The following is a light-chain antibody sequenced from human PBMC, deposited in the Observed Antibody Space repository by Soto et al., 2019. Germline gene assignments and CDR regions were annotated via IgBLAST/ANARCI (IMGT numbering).Light chain of an antibody. V-gene: IGKV3-20*01. Sequence: EIVLTQSPATLSVSPGERVTLSCRASQSGSSNLLRYEQRPGQAARLLIYGAPSRATGIPDRFSGSGSGPDSDLTIRRLEPEDFAVYYCQQYGSSPLTFSGGTKV. CDR1: QSGSSN. CDR2: GAP. J-gene: IGKJ4*01. CDR3: QQYGSSPLT.